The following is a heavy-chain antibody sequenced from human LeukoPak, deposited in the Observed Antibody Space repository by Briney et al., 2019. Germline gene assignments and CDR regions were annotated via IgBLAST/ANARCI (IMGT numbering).Heavy chain of an antibody. D-gene: IGHD3-22*01. CDR3: ARYYYDSSGTYYYYYYGMDV. Sequence: PSETLSLTCTVSGGSISSSSYYWGWIRQPPGKELEWIGSIYYSGSTYYNPSLKSRVTISVDTSKNQFSLKLSSVTAADTAVYYCARYYYDSSGTYYYYYYGMDVWGQGTTVTVSS. CDR1: GGSISSSSYY. V-gene: IGHV4-39*01. CDR2: IYYSGST. J-gene: IGHJ6*02.